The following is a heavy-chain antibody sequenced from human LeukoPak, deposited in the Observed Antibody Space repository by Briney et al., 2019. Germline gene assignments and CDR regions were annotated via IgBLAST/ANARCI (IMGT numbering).Heavy chain of an antibody. CDR1: GFTFTYYA. CDR3: ARVDFWSGYSSGY. D-gene: IGHD3-3*01. CDR2: IYSGGST. Sequence: GRSLRLSCAASGFTFTYYAMHWVRQAPGKGLEWVPVIYSGGSTYYADSVKGRFTISRDNSKNTLYLQMNSLRAEDTAVYYCARVDFWSGYSSGYWGQGTLVTVSS. J-gene: IGHJ4*02. V-gene: IGHV3-53*01.